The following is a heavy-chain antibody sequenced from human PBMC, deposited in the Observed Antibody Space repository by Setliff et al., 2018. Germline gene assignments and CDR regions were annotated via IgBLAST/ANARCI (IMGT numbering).Heavy chain of an antibody. D-gene: IGHD3-22*01. V-gene: IGHV3-49*04. CDR3: TRDLYDSSGFAFGQ. CDR2: IRSKAYGGTT. Sequence: GGSLRLSCTASGFTFGDYAMSWVRQAPGKGLEWVGFIRSKAYGGTTEYAASVKGRFTISRDDSKSIAYLQMNSLKTEDTAVYYCTRDLYDSSGFAFGQWGQGTLVTVSS. J-gene: IGHJ4*02. CDR1: GFTFGDYA.